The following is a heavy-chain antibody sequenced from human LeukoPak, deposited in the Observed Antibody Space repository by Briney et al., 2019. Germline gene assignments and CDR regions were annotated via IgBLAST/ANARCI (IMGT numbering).Heavy chain of an antibody. J-gene: IGHJ4*02. CDR1: DDSISDYY. D-gene: IGHD2-15*01. CDR2: FYNSGRS. V-gene: IGHV4-59*01. Sequence: PSETLSLTCTVSDDSISDYYRGWIRQPPGKGLEWIGYFYNSGRSTYNPSLKSRVTISVDMSKNQISLKLRSVTAADTAVYYCARVGGSCYSCELDYWGQGTLVTVSS. CDR3: ARVGGSCYSCELDY.